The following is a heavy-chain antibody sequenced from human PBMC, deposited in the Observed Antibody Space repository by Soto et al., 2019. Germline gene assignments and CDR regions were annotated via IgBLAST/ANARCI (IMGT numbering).Heavy chain of an antibody. V-gene: IGHV3-23*01. D-gene: IGHD3-3*01. CDR1: GFTFSRYA. CDR3: AKDVACITMFGAGDAFDI. Sequence: EVQLLESGGGLVQPGGSLRLSCEASGFTFSRYAMRWVRQAPGKGLEWVSGISGVGGRTYYADSVKGRFTISRDNSTDTLYLQMNSLRAEDTAIYYCAKDVACITMFGAGDAFDIWGQGTMVTVFS. J-gene: IGHJ3*02. CDR2: ISGVGGRT.